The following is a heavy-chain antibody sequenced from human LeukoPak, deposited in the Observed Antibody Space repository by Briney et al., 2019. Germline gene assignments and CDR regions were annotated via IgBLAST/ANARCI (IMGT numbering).Heavy chain of an antibody. V-gene: IGHV3-11*01. D-gene: IGHD3-22*01. Sequence: PGGSLRLSCAASGFTFSDYYMSWIRQAPGKGLEWVSYISSSDSAIYYADSVKGRFTISRDNAKNSLYLQMNSLSAEDTAVYYCPRGQNRRYYYDSSGYYYVGYWGQGTLVTVSS. CDR2: ISSSDSAI. J-gene: IGHJ4*02. CDR3: PRGQNRRYYYDSSGYYYVGY. CDR1: GFTFSDYY.